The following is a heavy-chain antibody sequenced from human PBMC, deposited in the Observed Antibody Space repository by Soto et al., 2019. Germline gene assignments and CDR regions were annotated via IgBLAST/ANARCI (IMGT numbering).Heavy chain of an antibody. CDR1: GYTFTDYY. D-gene: IGHD2-8*01. J-gene: IGHJ5*02. CDR3: ARDFGSVLTNWFDP. Sequence: GASVKVSCKASGYTFTDYYINWVRQAPGQGFEWMGWINPNSGGTYYAQKFQGRGTMTRDTSISTAYMELSRLRSDDTAVYYCARDFGSVLTNWFDPWGQGTLVTVSS. CDR2: INPNSGGT. V-gene: IGHV1-2*02.